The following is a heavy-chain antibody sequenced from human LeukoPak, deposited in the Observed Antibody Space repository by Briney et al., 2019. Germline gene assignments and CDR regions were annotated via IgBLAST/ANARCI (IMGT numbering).Heavy chain of an antibody. Sequence: GGSLRLSCAASGFTFDDYAMHWVRQAPGKGLVWVSRINTDGSSTSYAVSVKGRFTISRDNAKNTLYLQMNSLRAEDTAVYYCARAGGNSYDYWGQGTLVTVPS. V-gene: IGHV3-74*01. CDR3: ARAGGNSYDY. CDR2: INTDGSST. J-gene: IGHJ4*02. D-gene: IGHD4-23*01. CDR1: GFTFDDYA.